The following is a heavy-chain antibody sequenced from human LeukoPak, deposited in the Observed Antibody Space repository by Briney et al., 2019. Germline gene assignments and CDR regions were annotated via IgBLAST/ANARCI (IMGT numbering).Heavy chain of an antibody. Sequence: ASVKVSCKASGGTFSSYAISWVRQAPGQGLEWMGWLNPNSGGTNYAQKFQGRVTMTRDTSISTAYMNLNRLRSDDTAMYYCARDHSTNGLYAMGVWGQGTTVTVS. CDR1: GGTFSSYA. V-gene: IGHV1-2*02. J-gene: IGHJ6*02. CDR2: LNPNSGGT. D-gene: IGHD1/OR15-1a*01. CDR3: ARDHSTNGLYAMGV.